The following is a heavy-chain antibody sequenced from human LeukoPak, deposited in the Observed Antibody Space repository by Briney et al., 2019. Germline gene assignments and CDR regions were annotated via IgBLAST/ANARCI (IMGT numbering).Heavy chain of an antibody. Sequence: SETLSLTCAVYGGSFSGYYWSWIRQPPGKGLEWIGEINHSGSTNYNPSLKSRVTISVDTSKNQFSLKLSSVTAADTAVYYCARGTPYYDYVWGSYRLDAFDIWGQGTMVTVSS. CDR2: INHSGST. D-gene: IGHD3-16*02. J-gene: IGHJ3*02. V-gene: IGHV4-34*01. CDR1: GGSFSGYY. CDR3: ARGTPYYDYVWGSYRLDAFDI.